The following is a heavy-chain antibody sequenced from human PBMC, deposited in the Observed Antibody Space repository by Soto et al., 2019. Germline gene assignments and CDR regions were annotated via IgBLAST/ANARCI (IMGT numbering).Heavy chain of an antibody. J-gene: IGHJ5*02. Sequence: SETLSLTCTVSGGSISSGDYYWSWIRQPPGKGLEWIGYIYYSGSTYYNPSLKSRVTISVDTSKNQFSLKVSSVTAADTAVYYCARSHGETLWFGELLSPGGWFDPWGQGTLVTVSS. CDR1: GGSISSGDYY. V-gene: IGHV4-30-4*01. CDR2: IYYSGST. CDR3: ARSHGETLWFGELLSPGGWFDP. D-gene: IGHD3-10*01.